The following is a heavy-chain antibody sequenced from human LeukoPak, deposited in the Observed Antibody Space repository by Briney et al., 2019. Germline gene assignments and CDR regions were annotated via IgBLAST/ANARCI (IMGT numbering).Heavy chain of an antibody. J-gene: IGHJ4*02. CDR3: AKIGAVAGHFDY. D-gene: IGHD6-19*01. Sequence: PGGSLRLSCAASGFSFNSYVMTWVRQTPGKGLKWVSAISGSGTTTYYADSVKGRFTISRDNSKNTLYLQMNSLRAEDTAMYYCAKIGAVAGHFDYWGQGTLVTVSS. CDR2: ISGSGTTT. CDR1: GFSFNSYV. V-gene: IGHV3-23*01.